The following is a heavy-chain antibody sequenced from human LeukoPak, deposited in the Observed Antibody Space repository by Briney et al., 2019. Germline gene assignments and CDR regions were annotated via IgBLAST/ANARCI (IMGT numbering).Heavy chain of an antibody. J-gene: IGHJ4*02. V-gene: IGHV3-15*01. CDR1: GFTFSNAW. Sequence: PGGSLRLSCAASGFTFSNAWMNWVRQAPGKGLEWVGRIKSKTDGETTDYAAPVKGRFTISRDDSINTLYLQMNSLKIADTALYYCTIDVDLMYRSSLYQDYWGQGTLVTVSS. CDR2: IKSKTDGETT. CDR3: TIDVDLMYRSSLYQDY. D-gene: IGHD6-13*01.